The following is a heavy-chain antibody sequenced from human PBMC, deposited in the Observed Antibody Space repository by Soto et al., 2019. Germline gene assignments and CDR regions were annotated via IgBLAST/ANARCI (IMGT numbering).Heavy chain of an antibody. Sequence: SETLSLTCSVSGDSISTVDYFWAWIRQPPGQALEYIGYIYKSATTYYNPSFEGRVAISLDTSKSHFSLNVTSVTAADTAVYFCTRGRYCLTGRCFPNWFDSWGQGTLVTVSS. J-gene: IGHJ5*01. CDR3: TRGRYCLTGRCFPNWFDS. CDR2: IYKSATT. CDR1: GDSISTVDYF. D-gene: IGHD2-15*01. V-gene: IGHV4-30-4*01.